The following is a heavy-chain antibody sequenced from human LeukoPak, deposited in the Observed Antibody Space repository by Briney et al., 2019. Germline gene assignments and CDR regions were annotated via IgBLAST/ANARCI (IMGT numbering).Heavy chain of an antibody. V-gene: IGHV3-21*01. J-gene: IGHJ6*02. Sequence: PGGSLRLSCAASGFTFSSYSTNWVRQAPGKGLEWVSSISSSSSYIYYADSVKGRFTISRDNAKNSLYLQMNSLRAEDTAVYYCARGTDYYDSSGYYFGYYYYGMDVWGQGTTVTVSS. D-gene: IGHD3-22*01. CDR1: GFTFSSYS. CDR2: ISSSSSYI. CDR3: ARGTDYYDSSGYYFGYYYYGMDV.